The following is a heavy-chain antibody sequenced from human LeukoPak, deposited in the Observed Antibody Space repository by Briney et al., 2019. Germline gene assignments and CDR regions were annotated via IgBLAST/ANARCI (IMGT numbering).Heavy chain of an antibody. J-gene: IGHJ4*02. D-gene: IGHD3-10*01. CDR2: INHSGST. CDR3: ARVARFYYGSGRIDFRWGTVEYYFDY. CDR1: GFTFSSYW. Sequence: PGGSLRLSCAASGFTFSSYWMHWVRQGPGKGLEWIGEINHSGSTNYNPSLKSRVTISVDTSKNQFSLKLSSVTAADTAVYYCARVARFYYGSGRIDFRWGTVEYYFDYWGQGTLVTVSS. V-gene: IGHV4-34*01.